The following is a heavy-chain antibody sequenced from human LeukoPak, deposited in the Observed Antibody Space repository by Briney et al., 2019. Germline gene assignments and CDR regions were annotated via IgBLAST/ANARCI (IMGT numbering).Heavy chain of an antibody. D-gene: IGHD3-3*01. CDR2: IIPIFGTA. CDR1: GGTFSSYA. CDR3: AREGGYDFWSGQGFNY. J-gene: IGHJ4*02. Sequence: SVKVSCKASGGTFSSYAISWVRQAPGQGLEWMGGIIPIFGTANYAQKFQGRVTITADESTSTAYMELSSLRSEDTAVYYCAREGGYDFWSGQGFNYWGQGTMVTVSS. V-gene: IGHV1-69*01.